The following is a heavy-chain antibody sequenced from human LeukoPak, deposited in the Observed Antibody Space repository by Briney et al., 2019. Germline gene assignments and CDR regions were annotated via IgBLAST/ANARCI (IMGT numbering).Heavy chain of an antibody. CDR3: ARVPLYCSSTSCYWFDP. V-gene: IGHV4-34*01. J-gene: IGHJ5*02. D-gene: IGHD2-2*01. CDR2: INHSGST. Sequence: SETLSLTCAVYGGSFSGYYWSWIRQPPGKGLEWIGEINHSGSTNYNPSLKSRVTISVDTSKNQFSLKLSSVTAADTAVYYCARVPLYCSSTSCYWFDPWGQGTLVTVSS. CDR1: GGSFSGYY.